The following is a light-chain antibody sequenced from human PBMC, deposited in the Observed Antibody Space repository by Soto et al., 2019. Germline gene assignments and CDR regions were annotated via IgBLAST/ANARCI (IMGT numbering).Light chain of an antibody. CDR3: QQRSDWPPYT. J-gene: IGKJ2*01. CDR1: QSVNSY. Sequence: DIVLTQSPATLSLSPGERVTLSCRASQSVNSYLAWYQHKPGKAPNLLIYDAANRCTGIPATFSGSGSGTDFILTISIREPEDCSGYYCQQRSDWPPYTSGQGTKLEIK. CDR2: DAA. V-gene: IGKV3-11*01.